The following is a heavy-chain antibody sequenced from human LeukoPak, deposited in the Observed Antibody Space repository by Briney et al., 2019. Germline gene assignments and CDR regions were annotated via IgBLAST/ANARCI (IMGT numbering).Heavy chain of an antibody. CDR3: ARGRRWELLPEFDY. J-gene: IGHJ4*02. Sequence: ASVKVSCKASGYTFTSYGISWVRQAPGQGLEWMGWISGYNGNTDYAQNLQGRVTMTTDTSTSTAYMELRSLRSDDTAVYYCARGRRWELLPEFDYWGQGTLVTVSS. D-gene: IGHD1-26*01. CDR2: ISGYNGNT. V-gene: IGHV1-18*01. CDR1: GYTFTSYG.